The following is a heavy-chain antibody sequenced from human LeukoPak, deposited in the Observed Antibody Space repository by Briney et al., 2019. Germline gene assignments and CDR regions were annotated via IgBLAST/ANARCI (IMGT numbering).Heavy chain of an antibody. V-gene: IGHV4-38-2*01. CDR1: GYSISSGYY. CDR3: ARARYNYGDSDY. J-gene: IGHJ4*02. CDR2: IYHNGNT. Sequence: SETLSLTCAVSGYSISSGYYWGWIRQPPGKGLEWIGTIYHNGNTYYNPSLNSRATISVDTSRNQFSLELSSVTAADTAEFYCARARYNYGDSDYWGQGTLVTVSS. D-gene: IGHD5-18*01.